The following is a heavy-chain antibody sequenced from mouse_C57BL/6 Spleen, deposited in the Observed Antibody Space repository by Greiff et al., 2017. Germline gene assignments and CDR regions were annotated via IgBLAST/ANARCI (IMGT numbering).Heavy chain of an antibody. D-gene: IGHD2-4*01. J-gene: IGHJ4*01. CDR1: GYTFTSYW. CDR3: ARGGDYDPYAMDY. Sequence: VKLQQPGAELVKPGASVKMSCKASGYTFTSYWITWVKQRPGQGLEWIGDIYPGSGSTNYNEKFKSKATLTVDTSSSTAYMQLSSLTSEDSAVYYCARGGDYDPYAMDYWGQGTSVTVSS. V-gene: IGHV1-55*01. CDR2: IYPGSGST.